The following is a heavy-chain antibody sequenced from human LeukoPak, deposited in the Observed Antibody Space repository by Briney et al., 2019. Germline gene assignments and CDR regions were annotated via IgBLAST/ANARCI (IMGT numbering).Heavy chain of an antibody. CDR2: ISGSGGST. V-gene: IGHV3-23*01. CDR3: ANDPNFLGNVVVPGCDY. Sequence: GGSLRLSCAASGFTFSSYAMSWVRQAPGKGLEWVSAISGSGGSTYYADSVKGRFPISRDNSKNTLYLQMNSLQAEDKAVYYRANDPNFLGNVVVPGCDYWGQGTLVAVSS. J-gene: IGHJ4*02. CDR1: GFTFSSYA. D-gene: IGHD2/OR15-2a*01.